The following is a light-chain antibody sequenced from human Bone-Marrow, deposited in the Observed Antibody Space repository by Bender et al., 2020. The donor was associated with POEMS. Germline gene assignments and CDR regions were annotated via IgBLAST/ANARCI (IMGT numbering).Light chain of an antibody. Sequence: QSALTQPASVSGSPGQSITISCTGTSSDVGGYNFVSWYQQHPGKAPKVLIYDVSERPSGVPDRFSGSKSGTSASLAITGLQSDDEAIYFCVAWDASLNGWVFGGGTKLTVL. CDR3: VAWDASLNGWV. CDR1: SSDVGGYNF. J-gene: IGLJ3*02. CDR2: DVS. V-gene: IGLV2-11*01.